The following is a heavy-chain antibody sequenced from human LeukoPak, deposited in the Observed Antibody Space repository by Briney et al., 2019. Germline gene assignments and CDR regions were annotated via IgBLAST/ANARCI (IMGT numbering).Heavy chain of an antibody. Sequence: SETLSLTCTVSGGSISSYYWSWIRQPPGKGLEWIGYIYYSGSTNYNPSLKSRVTISVNTSKNQFSLKLRSVTAADTAVYYCARVTGYRIEDYFDYWGQGTLVTVSS. D-gene: IGHD6-13*01. J-gene: IGHJ4*02. CDR1: GGSISSYY. CDR3: ARVTGYRIEDYFDY. CDR2: IYYSGST. V-gene: IGHV4-59*01.